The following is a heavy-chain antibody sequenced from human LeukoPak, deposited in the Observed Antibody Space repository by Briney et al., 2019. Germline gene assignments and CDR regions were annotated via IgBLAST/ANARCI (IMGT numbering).Heavy chain of an antibody. CDR2: INPNSGGT. CDR1: GYTFTGYY. V-gene: IGHV1-2*02. CDR3: ARDLMGGSTSCPDY. D-gene: IGHD2-2*01. J-gene: IGHJ4*02. Sequence: GASVKVSCKASGYTFTGYYMHWVRQAPGQGLEWMGWINPNSGGTNYAQKFQGRVTMTRDTSISTAYMELSRLRSDDTAVYYCARDLMGGSTSCPDYWGQGTLVTVSS.